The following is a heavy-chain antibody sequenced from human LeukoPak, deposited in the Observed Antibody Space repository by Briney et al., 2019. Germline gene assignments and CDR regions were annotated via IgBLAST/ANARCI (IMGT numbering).Heavy chain of an antibody. CDR1: GYTFTSYD. J-gene: IGHJ4*02. CDR2: MNPNSGNT. CDR3: ARGRSMTTVVPVGY. D-gene: IGHD4-23*01. Sequence: ASVKVSCKASGYTFTSYDINWVRQATGQGLEWMGWMNPNSGNTGYAQKFQGRVTMTRNTSISTAYMELSSLRSEDTAVYYCARGRSMTTVVPVGYWGQGTLVTVSS. V-gene: IGHV1-8*01.